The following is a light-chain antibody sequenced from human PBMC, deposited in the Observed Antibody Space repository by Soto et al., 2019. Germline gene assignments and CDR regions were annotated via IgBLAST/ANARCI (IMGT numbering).Light chain of an antibody. CDR1: QSVSSSY. V-gene: IGKV3-20*01. CDR3: QQFCSSPEFA. J-gene: IGKJ2*01. CDR2: VAS. Sequence: EIVLTQSPGTLSLSPGERATLSCRASQSVSSSYLAWYHKKPGQAPSHLIYVASNRATGIPHRFSGSGYGTDVTHTISILKPEYVLVYYCQQFCSSPEFAFGQGTKLEIK.